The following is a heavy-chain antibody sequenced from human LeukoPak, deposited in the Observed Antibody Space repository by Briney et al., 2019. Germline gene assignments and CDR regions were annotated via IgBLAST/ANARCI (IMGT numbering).Heavy chain of an antibody. J-gene: IGHJ4*02. CDR1: GFTFSSYG. V-gene: IGHV3-21*01. Sequence: GGSLRLSCAASGFTFSSYGMSWVRQAPGKGLEWVSSISSSSSYIYYANSVKGRFTISRDNAKNSLYLQMNSLRAEDTAVYYCVTGPFDYWGQGTLVTVSS. CDR3: VTGPFDY. CDR2: ISSSSSYI. D-gene: IGHD3-10*01.